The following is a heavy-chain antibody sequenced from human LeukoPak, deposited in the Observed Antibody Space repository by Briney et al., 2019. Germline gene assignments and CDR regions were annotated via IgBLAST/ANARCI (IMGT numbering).Heavy chain of an antibody. CDR3: ARAAPATVTVDY. Sequence: PGGSLRLSCAASGFSFSSFGMHWVRQAPGKGLEWVAIIWFDGTNKYYVDSVKGRFTISRDNSKNTLYLQMNSLRAEDTAVYYCARAAPATVTVDYWGQGTLVTVSS. CDR2: IWFDGTNK. D-gene: IGHD4-17*01. CDR1: GFSFSSFG. J-gene: IGHJ4*02. V-gene: IGHV3-33*01.